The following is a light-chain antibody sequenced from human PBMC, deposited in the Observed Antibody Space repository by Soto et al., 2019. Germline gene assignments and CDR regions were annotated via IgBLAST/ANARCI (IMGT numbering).Light chain of an antibody. CDR1: NIGGQS. J-gene: IGLJ3*02. V-gene: IGLV3-21*02. Sequence: SYELTQPPSASAAPGQTATITCGGDNIGGQSVHWYQQKPGQAPVLVLYDDRDRPSGIPERFSGSNSGNTATLNISRVEGGDEADYYCQVWDPSSNEGVFSGGTKLTVL. CDR2: DDR. CDR3: QVWDPSSNEGV.